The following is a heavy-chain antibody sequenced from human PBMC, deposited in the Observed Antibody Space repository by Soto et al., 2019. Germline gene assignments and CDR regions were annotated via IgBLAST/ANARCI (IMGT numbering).Heavy chain of an antibody. J-gene: IGHJ4*02. D-gene: IGHD2-21*01. CDR1: GGSLRGSY. V-gene: IGHV4-34*02. CDR3: ARGHIPVYGPVPDYFDS. Sequence: QVHLQQWGAGLLKPSETLSLTCGVYGGSLRGSYWSWIRQPPGKALEWLGKVTHSGSTTFNPSLKSRVSVSADTSDHQFSLKLTSVTAADTAVYYCARGHIPVYGPVPDYFDSWGQGTLVTVAS. CDR2: VTHSGST.